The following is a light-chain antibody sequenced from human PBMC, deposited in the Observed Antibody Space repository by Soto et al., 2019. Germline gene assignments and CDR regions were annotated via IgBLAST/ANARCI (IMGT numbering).Light chain of an antibody. CDR3: SSLEGSTRV. CDR2: EVN. CDR1: SSDVGGYNY. J-gene: IGLJ1*01. V-gene: IGLV2-8*01. Sequence: LAQPPSAYGAPGKSVTFSCTGTSSDVGGYNYVSWYQQHPGKAPKLMIYEVNKRPSGVPDRFSGSKSGNTASLTVSGLQADDEGDYYYSSLEGSTRVCGTGTNVTVL.